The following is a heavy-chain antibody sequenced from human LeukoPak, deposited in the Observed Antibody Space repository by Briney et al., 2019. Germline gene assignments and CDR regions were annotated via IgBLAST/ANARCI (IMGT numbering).Heavy chain of an antibody. CDR2: ISASGGTT. CDR3: ARGEFGDYYYFYMDV. Sequence: GGTLRLSCAASGFTFSNYGISWVRQAPGKGLEWVSAISASGGTTYYADSVKGHFTISRDNSKNTLYLQMNSLGAEDTATYYCARGEFGDYYYFYMDVWGKGTTVTVSS. D-gene: IGHD2/OR15-2a*01. CDR1: GFTFSNYG. V-gene: IGHV3-23*01. J-gene: IGHJ6*03.